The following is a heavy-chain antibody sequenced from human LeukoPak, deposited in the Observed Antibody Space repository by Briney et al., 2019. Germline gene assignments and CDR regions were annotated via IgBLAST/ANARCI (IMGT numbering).Heavy chain of an antibody. CDR1: GYTFTSNY. CDR3: ARDGTRYSSGWYEDYYYYYMDV. J-gene: IGHJ6*03. CDR2: ISPSGGST. D-gene: IGHD6-19*01. V-gene: IGHV1-46*01. Sequence: ASVKVSCKAFGYTFTSNYMHWVRQAPGQGPEWMGVISPSGGSTTYAQKFQGRVTLTRDMSTSTVYMELSSLRSEDTAVYYCARDGTRYSSGWYEDYYYYYMDVWGKGTTVAVSS.